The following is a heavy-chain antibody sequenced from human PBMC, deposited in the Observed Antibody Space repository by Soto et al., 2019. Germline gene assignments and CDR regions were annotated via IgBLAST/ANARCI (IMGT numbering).Heavy chain of an antibody. J-gene: IGHJ4*02. CDR2: INAGNGNT. CDR1: GYTFTSYA. Sequence: GASVKVSCKASGYTFTSYAMHWVRQAPGQRLEWMGWINAGNGNTKYSQKFQGRVTITRDTSASTAYMELSSLRSEDTAVYYCSRGIVVVPAALDYRGQRTLVTGSA. CDR3: SRGIVVVPAALDY. V-gene: IGHV1-3*01. D-gene: IGHD2-2*01.